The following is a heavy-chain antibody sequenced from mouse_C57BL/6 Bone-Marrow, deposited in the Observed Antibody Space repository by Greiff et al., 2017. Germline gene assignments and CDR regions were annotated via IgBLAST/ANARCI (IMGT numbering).Heavy chain of an antibody. J-gene: IGHJ4*01. V-gene: IGHV1-59*01. Sequence: QVQLQQPGAELVRPGTSVKLSCKASGYTFTSYWMHWVKQRPGQGLEWIGVIDPSDSYTNYNQKFKGKATLTVDTSSSTAYMQLSSLTSEDSAVYYCARFNYVGAMDDWGQGTSVTVSS. CDR2: IDPSDSYT. CDR1: GYTFTSYW. D-gene: IGHD2-1*01. CDR3: ARFNYVGAMDD.